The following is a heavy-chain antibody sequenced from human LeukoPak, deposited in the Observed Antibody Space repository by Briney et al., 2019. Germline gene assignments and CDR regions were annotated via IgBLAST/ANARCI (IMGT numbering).Heavy chain of an antibody. J-gene: IGHJ5*02. CDR3: ARDLGLCSGGSCYSFDP. CDR2: IIPIFGTA. CDR1: GYTFTSYA. D-gene: IGHD2-15*01. Sequence: ASVKVSCKASGYTFTSYAISWVRQAPGQGLEWMGGIIPIFGTANYAQKFQGRVTITADESTSTAYMELSSLRSEDTAVYYCARDLGLCSGGSCYSFDPWGQGTLVTVSS. V-gene: IGHV1-69*13.